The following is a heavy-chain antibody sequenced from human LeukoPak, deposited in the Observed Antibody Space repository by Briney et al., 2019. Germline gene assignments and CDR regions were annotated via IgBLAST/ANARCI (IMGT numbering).Heavy chain of an antibody. CDR3: ARWGISAAHDAFDM. D-gene: IGHD6-13*01. J-gene: IGHJ3*02. Sequence: PGRSLRLSCAASGFTFSFYGMHWVRQAPGKGLKWVAVIWSHGNEKYYADSVEGRFTVSRDNSKNTLYLQMNSLRDEDTAVYYCARWGISAAHDAFDMWGQGTMVPVSS. CDR1: GFTFSFYG. V-gene: IGHV3-33*01. CDR2: IWSHGNEK.